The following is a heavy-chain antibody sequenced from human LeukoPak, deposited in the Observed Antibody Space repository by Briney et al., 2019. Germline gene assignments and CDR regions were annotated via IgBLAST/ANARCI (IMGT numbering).Heavy chain of an antibody. D-gene: IGHD2-21*02. CDR3: ARHGGLAYCGGDCYSEGAFDI. V-gene: IGHV5-51*01. J-gene: IGHJ3*02. CDR2: IYPGDSDT. CDR1: GFTFSSYW. Sequence: GGSLRLSCAASGFTFSSYWMSWVRQMPGKGLEWMGIIYPGDSDTRYSPSFQGQVTISADKSISTAYLQWSSLKASDTAMYYCARHGGLAYCGGDCYSEGAFDIWGQGTMVTVSS.